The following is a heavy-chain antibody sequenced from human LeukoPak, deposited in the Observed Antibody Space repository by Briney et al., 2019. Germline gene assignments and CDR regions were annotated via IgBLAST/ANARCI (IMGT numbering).Heavy chain of an antibody. CDR2: LRYDGSNK. D-gene: IGHD2-15*01. CDR1: GFTFRSYG. Sequence: GGSLRLSCGASGFTFRSYGMHWVRQAPGKGLEWVAFLRYDGSNKDYADSVKGRFTISRDNSKNTLDLEMNSLRAEDTVVYYCAKDASNLVAATAIDSWGQGTLVTVSS. V-gene: IGHV3-30*02. J-gene: IGHJ4*02. CDR3: AKDASNLVAATAIDS.